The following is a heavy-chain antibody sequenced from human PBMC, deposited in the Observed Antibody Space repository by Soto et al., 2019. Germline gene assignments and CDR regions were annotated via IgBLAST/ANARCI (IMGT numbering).Heavy chain of an antibody. CDR2: IIPIFGTA. D-gene: IGHD2-15*01. V-gene: IGHV1-69*13. Sequence: SVKVSCKASGGTFSSYAISWVRQAPGQGLEWMGGIIPIFGTANYAQKFQGRVTITADESTSTAYMELSSLRSEDTAVYYCARDPDCSGGSCYPHLEGFDPWGQGTLVTVPQ. CDR3: ARDPDCSGGSCYPHLEGFDP. CDR1: GGTFSSYA. J-gene: IGHJ5*02.